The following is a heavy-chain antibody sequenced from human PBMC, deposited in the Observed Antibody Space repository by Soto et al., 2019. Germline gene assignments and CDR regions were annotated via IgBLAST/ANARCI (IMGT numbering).Heavy chain of an antibody. V-gene: IGHV1-69*13. Sequence: SVKVSFQGSGSTLRRHSISWGRPAPGQGVEWMGGIIPIFGTANYAQKFQGRVTITADESTSTAYMELSSLRSEDTAVYYCAHAIGYCSSTSCYYWFDPWGQGTLVTVSS. CDR3: AHAIGYCSSTSCYYWFDP. D-gene: IGHD2-2*01. CDR2: IIPIFGTA. J-gene: IGHJ5*02. CDR1: GSTLRRHS.